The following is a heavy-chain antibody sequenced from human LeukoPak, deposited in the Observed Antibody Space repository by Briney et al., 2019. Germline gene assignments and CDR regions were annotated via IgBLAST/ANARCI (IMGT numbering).Heavy chain of an antibody. Sequence: PGGSLRLSCAASGFTFSSSAMSWVRQAPGKGLEWVSAISNNGGYTYYADSVKGRFTISRDNARNSLYLQMNSLRAEDTAVYFCARGGLSIMGYWGQGTLVTVSS. D-gene: IGHD2/OR15-2a*01. CDR1: GFTFSSSA. CDR2: ISNNGGYT. J-gene: IGHJ4*02. CDR3: ARGGLSIMGY. V-gene: IGHV3-23*01.